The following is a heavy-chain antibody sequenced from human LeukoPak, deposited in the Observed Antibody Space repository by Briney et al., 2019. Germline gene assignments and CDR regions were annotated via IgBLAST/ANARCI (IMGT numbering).Heavy chain of an antibody. D-gene: IGHD5-24*01. CDR3: ARGRDGYNFLNRGEYYYFDY. Sequence: PSQTLSLTCTVSGGSISSGSYYWSWIRQPAGKELEWIGRFYTSGSTNYNPSLKSRVTISVDTSKNQFSLKLNSVTAADTAVYYCARGRDGYNFLNRGEYYYFDYWGQGTLVTVSS. CDR1: GGSISSGSYY. J-gene: IGHJ4*02. CDR2: FYTSGST. V-gene: IGHV4-61*02.